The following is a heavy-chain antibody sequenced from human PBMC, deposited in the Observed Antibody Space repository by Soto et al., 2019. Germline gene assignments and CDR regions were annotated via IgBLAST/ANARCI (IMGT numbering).Heavy chain of an antibody. CDR3: AHSPYGDYPIDY. J-gene: IGHJ4*02. D-gene: IGHD4-17*01. V-gene: IGHV2-5*02. CDR1: GFSLNTSGVG. CDR2: IYWDDDK. Sequence: QITLKESGPTLVKPTQTLTLTCTFSGFSLNTSGVGVGWIRQPPGKALEWLALIYWDDDKRYSPSLKSRLTITKDTSKNQVVLTMTNVDPVDTGTYYCAHSPYGDYPIDYWGQGTLVTVSS.